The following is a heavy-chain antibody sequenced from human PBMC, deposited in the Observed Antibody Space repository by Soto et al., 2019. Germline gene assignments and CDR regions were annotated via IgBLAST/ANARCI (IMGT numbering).Heavy chain of an antibody. V-gene: IGHV1-8*01. CDR2: MNPNSGNT. J-gene: IGHJ6*03. CDR3: ARRFLEWLPTYYYYYYYMDV. D-gene: IGHD3-3*01. CDR1: GYTFTSYD. Sequence: ASVKVSCKASGYTFTSYDINWVRQATGQGLEWMGWMNPNSGNTGYAQKFQGRVTMTRNTSISTAYMELSSLRSEDTAVYYCARRFLEWLPTYYYYYYYMDVWGKGTTVTVSS.